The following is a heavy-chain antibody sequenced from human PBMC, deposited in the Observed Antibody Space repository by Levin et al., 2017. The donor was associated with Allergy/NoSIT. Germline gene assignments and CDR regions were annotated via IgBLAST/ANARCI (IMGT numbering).Heavy chain of an antibody. D-gene: IGHD5-24*01. J-gene: IGHJ6*03. V-gene: IGHV4-59*01. CDR3: ARSYKTGSDYYYYYMDV. Sequence: PSETLSLTCSVSGDSISTYYWNWIRQPPGKGLEWIGYIYDSGSTNHNPSLKSRVTISVETSKNQLSLKLSSVTAADTAVYYCARSYKTGSDYYYYYMDVWGKGTTVTVSS. CDR1: GDSISTYY. CDR2: IYDSGST.